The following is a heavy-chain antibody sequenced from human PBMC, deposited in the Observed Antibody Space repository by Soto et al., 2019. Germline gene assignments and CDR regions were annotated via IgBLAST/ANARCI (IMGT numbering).Heavy chain of an antibody. CDR1: GFTFSSYA. CDR3: AKDFTADFWSGYYRYYYYGMDV. V-gene: IGHV3-23*01. D-gene: IGHD3-3*01. CDR2: ISGSGGST. Sequence: GGSLRLSCAASGFTFSSYAMSWVRQAPGEGLEWVSAISGSGGSTYYADSVKGRFTIYRDNSKNTLYLQMNSLRAEDTAVYYCAKDFTADFWSGYYRYYYYGMDVWGQGTTVTVSS. J-gene: IGHJ6*02.